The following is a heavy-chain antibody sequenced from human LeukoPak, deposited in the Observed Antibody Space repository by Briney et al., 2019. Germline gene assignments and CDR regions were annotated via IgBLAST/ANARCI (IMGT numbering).Heavy chain of an antibody. CDR1: GFTFSSYS. V-gene: IGHV3-21*01. CDR2: ISSSSSYI. D-gene: IGHD6-19*01. J-gene: IGHJ5*02. CDR3: ARTIGIAVAAT. Sequence: GGSLRLSCAASGFTFSSYSMNWVRQAPGKGLEWVSSISSSSSYIYYADSVKGRFAISRDNAKNSLYLQMNSLRAEDTAVYYCARTIGIAVAATWGQGTLVTVSS.